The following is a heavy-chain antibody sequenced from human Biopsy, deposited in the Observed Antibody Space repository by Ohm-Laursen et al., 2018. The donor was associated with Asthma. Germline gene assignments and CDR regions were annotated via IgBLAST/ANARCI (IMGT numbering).Heavy chain of an antibody. J-gene: IGHJ3*02. CDR3: ARTYYDFLTGQVNDAFAI. Sequence: ASVKVSCKVSGYTFDRFAIHWVRLAPGQRPQWLGWVHVGNGDSKYSPSFQDRVTITGDTSATTAYMDLSSLRSEDTAVYYCARTYYDFLTGQVNDAFAIWGQGTVVTVSS. V-gene: IGHV1-3*01. D-gene: IGHD3-9*01. CDR2: VHVGNGDS. CDR1: GYTFDRFA.